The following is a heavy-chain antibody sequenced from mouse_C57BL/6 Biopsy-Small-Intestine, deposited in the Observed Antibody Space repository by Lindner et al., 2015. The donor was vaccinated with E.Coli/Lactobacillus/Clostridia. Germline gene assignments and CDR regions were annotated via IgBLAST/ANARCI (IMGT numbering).Heavy chain of an antibody. D-gene: IGHD2-14*01. CDR2: IHPNNGDT. J-gene: IGHJ4*01. Sequence: SVKVSCKASGYTFTDHFIHWVRQAPGHGPEYLGWIHPNNGDTTYAEKFQGRVTVTRDTSINTAYMELNRLTSDDTAVYYCARDLQRYNLWGQGTLVTVSS. V-gene: IGHV1-14*01. CDR1: GYTFTDHF. CDR3: ARDLQRYNL.